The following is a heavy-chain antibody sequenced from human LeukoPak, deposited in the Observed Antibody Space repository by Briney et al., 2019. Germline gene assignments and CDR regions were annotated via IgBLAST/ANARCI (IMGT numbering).Heavy chain of an antibody. D-gene: IGHD3-9*01. CDR3: ARGAYYDISSLGY. Sequence: GGSLRLSCAASGFTFSSYSMNWVRQAPGKGLEWVSSISSSSSYIYYADSVKGRFTISRDNAKNSLYLQMNSPRAEDTAVYYCARGAYYDISSLGYWGQGTLVTVSS. J-gene: IGHJ4*02. CDR1: GFTFSSYS. CDR2: ISSSSSYI. V-gene: IGHV3-21*01.